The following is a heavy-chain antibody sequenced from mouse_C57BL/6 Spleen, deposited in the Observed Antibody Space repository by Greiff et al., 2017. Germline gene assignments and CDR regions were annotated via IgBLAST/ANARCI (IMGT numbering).Heavy chain of an antibody. D-gene: IGHD4-1*01. CDR2: INYDGSST. CDR1: GFTFSDYY. CDR3: ARRGTGAYYYAMDY. J-gene: IGHJ4*01. Sequence: EVMLVESEGGLVQPGSSMKLSCTASGFTFSDYYMAWVRQVPEKGLEWVANINYDGSSTYYLDSLKSRFIISRDNAKNILYLQMSSLKSEDTATYYCARRGTGAYYYAMDYWGQGTSVTVSS. V-gene: IGHV5-16*01.